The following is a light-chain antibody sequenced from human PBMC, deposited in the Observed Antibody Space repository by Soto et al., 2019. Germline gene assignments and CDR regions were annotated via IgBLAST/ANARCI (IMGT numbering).Light chain of an antibody. CDR2: DAS. V-gene: IGKV3-15*01. J-gene: IGKJ2*01. Sequence: EIELTQSPAILSVSPGERATLSCRASQSISRSLAWYQQKPGQAPRLLISDASTRATGIPARFSGSGSGTEFTLTISSLQSEDFALYYCHQYNSWPPGTFGQGTKVEIK. CDR3: HQYNSWPPGT. CDR1: QSISRS.